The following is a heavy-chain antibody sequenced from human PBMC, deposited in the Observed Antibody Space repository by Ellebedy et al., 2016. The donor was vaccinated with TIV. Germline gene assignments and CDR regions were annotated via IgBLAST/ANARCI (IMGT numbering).Heavy chain of an antibody. CDR3: AREGGYCTNGVCYRYFQH. CDR1: GFTFSTYG. CDR2: IWYDGTNE. V-gene: IGHV3-33*01. D-gene: IGHD2-8*01. J-gene: IGHJ1*01. Sequence: PGGSLRLSCAASGFTFSTYGMHWVRQAPGKGLEWVAVIWYDGTNEKYADSVKGRFTISRDHSKNTLYLQMNSLRAEDTAVYYCAREGGYCTNGVCYRYFQHWGQGTLVTVSS.